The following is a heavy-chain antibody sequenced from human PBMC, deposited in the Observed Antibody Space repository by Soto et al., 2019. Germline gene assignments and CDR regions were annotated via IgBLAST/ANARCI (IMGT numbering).Heavy chain of an antibody. J-gene: IGHJ5*02. CDR2: IYWDDDK. D-gene: IGHD3-10*01. Sequence: QITLKESGPTLVKPTQTLTLTCTFSGFSLSTSGVGVGWIRQPPGKALEWLALIYWDDDKRYSPSLKSRLTIPQDPSKHQVVLTMTNMDPVDTATYYCAHIGRFGDFDPWGQGTLVTVSS. CDR1: GFSLSTSGVG. CDR3: AHIGRFGDFDP. V-gene: IGHV2-5*02.